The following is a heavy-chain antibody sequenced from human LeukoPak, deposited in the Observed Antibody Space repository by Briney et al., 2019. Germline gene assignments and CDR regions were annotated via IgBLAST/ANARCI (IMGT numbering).Heavy chain of an antibody. CDR2: ISGSGGST. CDR1: GFTFSTYS. CDR3: AKGWLLSYFDY. J-gene: IGHJ4*02. D-gene: IGHD3-3*01. V-gene: IGHV3-23*01. Sequence: GGSLRLSCTASGFTFSTYSMNWVRQAPGKGLEWVSGISGSGGSTYYADSVKGRFTISRDNSKSTLYLQMNSLRAEDTAVYYCAKGWLLSYFDYWGQGTLVTVSS.